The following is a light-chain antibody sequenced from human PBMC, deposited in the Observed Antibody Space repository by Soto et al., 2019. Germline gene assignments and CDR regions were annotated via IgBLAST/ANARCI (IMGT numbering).Light chain of an antibody. Sequence: DIVMTQFPDSLAVSLGERATINCKSSQSVLYSSDNRNYLAWYQQKPGQPPKMLILWASTRESGVPDRFSGSGSETDFTLTITSLQAEDVAVYYCHQYYTTPTTFGQGTRLEIK. CDR2: WAS. CDR3: HQYYTTPTT. V-gene: IGKV4-1*01. J-gene: IGKJ5*01. CDR1: QSVLYSSDNRNY.